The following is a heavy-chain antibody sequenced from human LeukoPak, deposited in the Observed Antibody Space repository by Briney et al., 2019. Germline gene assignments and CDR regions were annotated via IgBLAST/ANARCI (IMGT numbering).Heavy chain of an antibody. CDR2: IIPIFGTA. J-gene: IGHJ4*02. CDR3: ARGDSSGYYDY. CDR1: GGTFSSYA. V-gene: IGHV1-69*13. Sequence: ASVTVSCKASGGTFSSYAISWVRQAPGQGLEWMGGIIPIFGTANYAQKFQGRVTITADESTSTAYMELSSLRSEDTAVYYCARGDSSGYYDYWGQGTLVTVSS. D-gene: IGHD3-22*01.